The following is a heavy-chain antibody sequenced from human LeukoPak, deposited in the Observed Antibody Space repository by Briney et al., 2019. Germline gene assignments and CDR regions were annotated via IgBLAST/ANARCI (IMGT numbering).Heavy chain of an antibody. CDR3: ARGFGGVSGL. V-gene: IGHV3-7*01. Sequence: GGSLRLSCAASGFTFSSSWMSWVRQAPGKGLEWVAHIKEDGSAKYHVDSVKGRFTISRDNAKNSLYLQMNSLRAEDTAVYYCARGFGGVSGLWGQGTLVTVSS. CDR1: GFTFSSSW. CDR2: IKEDGSAK. D-gene: IGHD2-8*02. J-gene: IGHJ4*02.